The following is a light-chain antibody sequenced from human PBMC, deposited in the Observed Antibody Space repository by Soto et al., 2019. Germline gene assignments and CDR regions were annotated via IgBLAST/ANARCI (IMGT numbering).Light chain of an antibody. CDR2: GTS. CDR1: ESIRTY. J-gene: IGKJ1*01. Sequence: EIVLTQSPATLSLSPGERATLSCRASESIRTYLAWYQQKPGQAPRLLIYGTSIRATGIPDRISVIGSGTEFTLSITSMKSEDFAVDDCQQYNKWRTFGQGTKVDIK. CDR3: QQYNKWRT. V-gene: IGKV3D-15*01.